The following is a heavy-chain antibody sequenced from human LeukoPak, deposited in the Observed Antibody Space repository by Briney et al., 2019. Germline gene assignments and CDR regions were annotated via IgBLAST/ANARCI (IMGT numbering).Heavy chain of an antibody. J-gene: IGHJ4*02. CDR3: AMRGNSWYDC. V-gene: IGHV3-53*01. CDR1: GFTASSKY. CDR2: IYSGGST. D-gene: IGHD4-23*01. Sequence: GGSLRLSCAASGFTASSKYMSWVRQAPGKGLEWVSVIYSGGSTYYADSVKGRFTISRDNSKNTVDLQMNSLRVEDTAVYYCAMRGNSWYDCWGQGTLVTVSP.